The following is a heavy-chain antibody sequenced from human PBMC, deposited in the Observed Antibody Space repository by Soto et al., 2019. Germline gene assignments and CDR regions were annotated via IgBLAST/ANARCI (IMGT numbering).Heavy chain of an antibody. V-gene: IGHV1-46*03. CDR3: ARGLFAGDV. J-gene: IGHJ6*04. Sequence: QVQLVQSGAEVKKPGASVRVSCKASGYTFTSYYIHWVRQAPGQGLEWMGIINPNGGSTNYAQKFQGRVTMTRDTSTSTVYMDPSSLRSEDTAVYYCARGLFAGDVWGKGTTVTVSS. CDR1: GYTFTSYY. CDR2: INPNGGST.